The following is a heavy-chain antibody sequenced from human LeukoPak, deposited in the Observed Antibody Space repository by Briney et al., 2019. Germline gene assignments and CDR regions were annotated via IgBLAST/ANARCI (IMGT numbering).Heavy chain of an antibody. V-gene: IGHV1-18*04. J-gene: IGHJ4*02. CDR1: GYTFTSYG. CDR3: ARGNTSSSFEY. D-gene: IGHD6-13*01. Sequence: GASVKVSCKASGYTFTSYGISGVRQAPGQGLEWMGWSSAYNCNKNYAQKLQRRETMTTDTSTSTAYMELRSLRADDTEVYYCARGNTSSSFEYWGQGNLVTVSS. CDR2: SSAYNCNK.